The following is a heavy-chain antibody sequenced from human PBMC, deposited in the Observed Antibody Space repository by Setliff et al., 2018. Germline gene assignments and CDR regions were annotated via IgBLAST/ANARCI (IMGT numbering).Heavy chain of an antibody. V-gene: IGHV1-18*01. Sequence: ASVKVSCKASGYTFTSYGISWVRQAPGQGLEWMGWISAYNGNTNYAQKLQGRVTMTTDTSTSTAYMELSSLRSEDTAVYYCASRSTNYYDSSGYYDAFDIWGQGTMVTVSS. D-gene: IGHD3-22*01. CDR3: ASRSTNYYDSSGYYDAFDI. CDR2: ISAYNGNT. CDR1: GYTFTSYG. J-gene: IGHJ3*02.